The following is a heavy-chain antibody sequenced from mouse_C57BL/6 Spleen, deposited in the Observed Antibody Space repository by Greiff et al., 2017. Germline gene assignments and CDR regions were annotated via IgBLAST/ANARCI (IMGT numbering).Heavy chain of an antibody. J-gene: IGHJ3*01. D-gene: IGHD2-4*01. Sequence: VQLQQPGAELVRPGSSVKLSCKASGYTFTSYWMDWVKQRPGQGLEWIGNIYPSDSETHYNQKFKDKATLTADKSSSTAYMQLSSLTSEDSAVYYCARVYYDYDGGFAYWGQGTLVTVSA. CDR3: ARVYYDYDGGFAY. CDR1: GYTFTSYW. CDR2: IYPSDSET. V-gene: IGHV1-61*01.